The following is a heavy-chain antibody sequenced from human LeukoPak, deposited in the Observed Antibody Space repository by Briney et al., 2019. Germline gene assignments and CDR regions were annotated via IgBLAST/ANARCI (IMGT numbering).Heavy chain of an antibody. CDR2: IIPIFGTA. CDR1: GGTFSSYA. V-gene: IGHV1-69*13. D-gene: IGHD6-19*01. Sequence: GASVTVSCKASGGTFSSYAISWVRQAPGQGLEWMGGIIPIFGTANYAQKFQGRVTITADESTSTAYMELSSLRSEDTAVYYCARIFSGWASFDYWGQGTLVTVSS. J-gene: IGHJ4*02. CDR3: ARIFSGWASFDY.